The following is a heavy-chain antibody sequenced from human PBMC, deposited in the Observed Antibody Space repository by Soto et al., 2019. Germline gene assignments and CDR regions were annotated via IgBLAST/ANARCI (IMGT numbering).Heavy chain of an antibody. D-gene: IGHD3-10*01. CDR2: ISAYNGNT. V-gene: IGHV1-18*04. CDR3: ARGITMVRGATLGMDV. CDR1: CYTFTSYG. J-gene: IGHJ6*02. Sequence: GSSGKVSCKASCYTFTSYGISWVRQAPGQGLEWMGWISAYNGNTNYAQKLQGRVTMTTDTSTSTAYMELRSLRSDDTAVYYCARGITMVRGATLGMDVWGQGTTVTV.